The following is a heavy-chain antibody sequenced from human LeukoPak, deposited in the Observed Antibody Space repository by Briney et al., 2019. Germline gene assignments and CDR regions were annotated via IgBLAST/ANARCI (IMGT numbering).Heavy chain of an antibody. CDR2: ISSSSYV. Sequence: GGSLRLSCAASGFTFSSYSMNWVRQAPGKGLEWVSSISSSSYVYYADSVKGRFTISRDNAKNSLYLQMNSLRAEDTAVYYCARGLYYDSSGYEPLDYWGQGTLVTVSS. D-gene: IGHD3-22*01. CDR3: ARGLYYDSSGYEPLDY. CDR1: GFTFSSYS. J-gene: IGHJ4*02. V-gene: IGHV3-21*01.